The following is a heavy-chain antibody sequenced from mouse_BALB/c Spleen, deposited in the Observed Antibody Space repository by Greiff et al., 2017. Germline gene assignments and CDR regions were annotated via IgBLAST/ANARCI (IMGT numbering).Heavy chain of an antibody. CDR2: INPSSGYT. V-gene: IGHV1-4*02. Sequence: VQLQQSAAELARPGASVKMSCKASGYTFTSYTMHWVKQRPGQGLEWIGYINPSSGYTEYNQKFKDKTTLTADKSSSTAYMQLSSLTSEDSAVYYCARSANDPDGNFDYWGQGTTLTVSS. CDR3: ARSANDPDGNFDY. CDR1: GYTFTSYT. J-gene: IGHJ2*01. D-gene: IGHD2-3*01.